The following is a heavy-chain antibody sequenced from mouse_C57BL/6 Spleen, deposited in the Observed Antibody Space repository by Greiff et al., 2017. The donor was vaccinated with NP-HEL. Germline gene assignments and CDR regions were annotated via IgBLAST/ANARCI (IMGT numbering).Heavy chain of an antibody. V-gene: IGHV5-16*01. CDR2: INYDGSST. D-gene: IGHD2-4*01. Sequence: EVKLMESEGGLVQPGSSMKLSCTASGFTFSDYYMAWVRQVPEKGLEWVANINYDGSSTYYLDSLKSRFIISRDNAKNILYLQMSSLKSEDTATYYCARDMGYYDPYFDYWGQGTTLTVSS. CDR1: GFTFSDYY. J-gene: IGHJ2*01. CDR3: ARDMGYYDPYFDY.